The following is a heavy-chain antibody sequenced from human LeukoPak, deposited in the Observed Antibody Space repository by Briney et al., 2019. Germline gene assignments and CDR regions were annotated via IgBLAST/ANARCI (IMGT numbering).Heavy chain of an antibody. CDR3: ATTREQQLPSTYFDY. J-gene: IGHJ4*02. CDR2: IIPIFGTA. CDR1: GGTFSSYA. D-gene: IGHD6-13*01. Sequence: SVKDSCKASGGTFSSYAISWVRQAPGQGLEWMGGIIPIFGTANYAQKFQGRVTITTDESTSTAYMELSSLRSEDTAVYYCATTREQQLPSTYFDYWGQGTLVTVSS. V-gene: IGHV1-69*05.